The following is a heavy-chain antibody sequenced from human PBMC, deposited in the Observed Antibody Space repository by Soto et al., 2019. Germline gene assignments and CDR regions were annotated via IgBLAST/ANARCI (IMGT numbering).Heavy chain of an antibody. V-gene: IGHV3-9*01. D-gene: IGHD3-22*01. CDR3: AASRAYDSSGYSGYYYGMDV. CDR1: EFTFDDYA. CDR2: LSWNSVTI. Sequence: EVPLVESGGGLVQPGRSLRLSCAASEFTFDDYAMHWVRQAPGKGLEWVSGLSWNSVTIGYAASVKGRFTISRDNAKKSLYLQMNSLRAEDTALYYCAASRAYDSSGYSGYYYGMDVWGLGTTVTVSS. J-gene: IGHJ6*02.